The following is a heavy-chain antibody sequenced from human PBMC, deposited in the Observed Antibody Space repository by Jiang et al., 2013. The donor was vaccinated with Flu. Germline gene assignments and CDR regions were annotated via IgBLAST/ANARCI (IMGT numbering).Heavy chain of an antibody. CDR2: TYYRSKWYN. Sequence: NSAAWNWIRQSPSRGLEWLGRTYYRSKWYNDYAVSVKSRITINPDTSKNQFSLQLNSVTPEDTAVYYCARDRTAARQGYGMDVWGQGTTVTVSS. V-gene: IGHV6-1*01. CDR1: NSAA. CDR3: ARDRTAARQGYGMDV. D-gene: IGHD6-6*01. J-gene: IGHJ6*02.